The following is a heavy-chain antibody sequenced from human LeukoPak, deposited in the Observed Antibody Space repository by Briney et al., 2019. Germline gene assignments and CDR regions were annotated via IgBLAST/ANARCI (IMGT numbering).Heavy chain of an antibody. V-gene: IGHV3-23*01. CDR2: ISGSGGST. J-gene: IGHJ5*02. CDR1: GFTFSSYA. Sequence: PGGSLRLSCAASGFTFSSYAMSWVRQAPGKGLEWVSAISGSGGSTYYADSVKGRFTISRDNSKNTLYLQMNSLRAEDTAVYYCAKDGITIFGVPMGWFDPWGQGTLVTVSS. CDR3: AKDGITIFGVPMGWFDP. D-gene: IGHD3-3*01.